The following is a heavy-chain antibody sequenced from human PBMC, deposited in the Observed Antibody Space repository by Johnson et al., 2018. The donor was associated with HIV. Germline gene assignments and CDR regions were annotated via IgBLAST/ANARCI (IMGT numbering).Heavy chain of an antibody. CDR2: INSDGSST. Sequence: VQLVESGGGLVQPGRSLKLSCAASGFTFDDFGMGWVRQAPGKGLEWVSGINSDGSSTRYADSVKGRFTISRDNAKNTLYLQMNSLRAGDTAVYYCARGKGAAAAEAFDIWGQGTMVTVSS. CDR1: GFTFDDFG. CDR3: ARGKGAAAAEAFDI. D-gene: IGHD6-13*01. V-gene: IGHV3-74*01. J-gene: IGHJ3*02.